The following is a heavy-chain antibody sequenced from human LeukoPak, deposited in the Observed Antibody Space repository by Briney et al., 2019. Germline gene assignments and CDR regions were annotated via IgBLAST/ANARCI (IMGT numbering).Heavy chain of an antibody. CDR2: ISYDGSNK. J-gene: IGHJ3*02. V-gene: IGHV3-30-3*01. CDR3: ARVGSDYDFWSGYDFVSGAFDI. Sequence: GGSLRLSCAASGFTFSNAWMSWVRQAPGKGLEWVAVISYDGSNKYYADSVKGRFTISRDNSKNTLYLQMNSLRAEDTAVYYCARVGSDYDFWSGYDFVSGAFDIWGQGTMVTVSS. D-gene: IGHD3-3*01. CDR1: GFTFSNAW.